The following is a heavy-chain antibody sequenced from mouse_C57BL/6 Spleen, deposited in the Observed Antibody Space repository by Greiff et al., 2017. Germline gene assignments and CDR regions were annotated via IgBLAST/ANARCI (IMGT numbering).Heavy chain of an antibody. CDR1: GYAFTNYL. CDR2: INPGSSGT. V-gene: IGHV1-54*01. Sequence: QVQLQQSGAELVRPGTSVKVSCKASGYAFTNYLIEWVKQRPGQGLEWIGVINPGSSGTNYNEKFKGKATLTADTSSSTAYMQLSSLTSEDSAVYVCARSDSTTVVEDAMDYWGQGTSVTVSS. J-gene: IGHJ4*01. D-gene: IGHD1-1*01. CDR3: ARSDSTTVVEDAMDY.